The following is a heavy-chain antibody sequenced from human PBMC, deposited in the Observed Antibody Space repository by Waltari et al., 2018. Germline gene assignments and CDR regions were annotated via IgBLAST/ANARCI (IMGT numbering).Heavy chain of an antibody. V-gene: IGHV3-23*01. CDR3: AKGNYDFWSGPAGYFDY. Sequence: EVQLLESGGGLVQPGGSLRLSCAASGFTFSSYAMSWVRQAPGKGLEWVSAISGSGGRTYYADSGKGRFTISRDNSKNTLYLQMNSLRAEDTAVYYCAKGNYDFWSGPAGYFDYWGQGTLVTVSS. J-gene: IGHJ4*02. CDR1: GFTFSSYA. CDR2: ISGSGGRT. D-gene: IGHD3-3*01.